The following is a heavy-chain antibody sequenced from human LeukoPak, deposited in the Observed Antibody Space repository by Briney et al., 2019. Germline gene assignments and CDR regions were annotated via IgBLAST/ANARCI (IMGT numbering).Heavy chain of an antibody. V-gene: IGHV4-59*01. J-gene: IGHJ4*02. Sequence: SETLSLTCTVSGGSISPYHWSWIRQPPGKGLEWIGYIYYSGITDYNPSLKSRVTISVDTSKNQFSLNLSSVTAADTAVYYCARGGSYGSGSYYADWGQGTLVTVSS. CDR3: ARGGSYGSGSYYAD. D-gene: IGHD3-10*01. CDR1: GGSISPYH. CDR2: IYYSGIT.